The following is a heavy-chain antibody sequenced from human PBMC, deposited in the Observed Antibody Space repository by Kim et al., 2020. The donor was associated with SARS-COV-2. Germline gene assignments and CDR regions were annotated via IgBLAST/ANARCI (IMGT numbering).Heavy chain of an antibody. CDR1: GFTFSSYS. CDR3: AREPSQPRYCSSTSCYTNYYYGMDV. Sequence: GGSLRLSCAASGFTFSSYSMNWVRQAPGKGLEWVSSISSSSSYIYYADSVKGRFTISRDNAKNSLYLQMNSLRAEDTAVYYCAREPSQPRYCSSTSCYTNYYYGMDVWGQGTTVTVSS. CDR2: ISSSSSYI. D-gene: IGHD2-2*02. J-gene: IGHJ6*02. V-gene: IGHV3-21*01.